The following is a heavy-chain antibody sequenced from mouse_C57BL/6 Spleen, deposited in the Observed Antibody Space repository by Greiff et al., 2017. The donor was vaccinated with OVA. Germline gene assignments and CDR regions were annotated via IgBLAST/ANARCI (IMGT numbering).Heavy chain of an antibody. Sequence: VQLQQPGAELVKPGASVKLSCKASGYTFTSYWMQWVKQRPGQGLEWIGEIDPSDSSTNYTQKFKGKATLTVDTSSSTAYMQLSSLTSEDSAVYYCARERIYYDYDGYWGQGTTLTVSS. CDR1: GYTFTSYW. D-gene: IGHD2-4*01. CDR2: IDPSDSST. CDR3: ARERIYYDYDGY. V-gene: IGHV1-50*01. J-gene: IGHJ2*01.